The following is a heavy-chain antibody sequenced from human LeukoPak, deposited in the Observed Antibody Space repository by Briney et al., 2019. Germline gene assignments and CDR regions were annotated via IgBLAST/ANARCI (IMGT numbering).Heavy chain of an antibody. CDR3: ASMGPYDYVWGSYRSFDY. CDR2: IYYSGST. V-gene: IGHV4-59*04. Sequence: PSETLSLTCTVSGGSISSYYWNWIRQPPGTGLEWIGYIYYSGSTYYNPSLKSRVTISVDTSKNQFSLKLSSVTAADTAVYYCASMGPYDYVWGSYRSFDYWGQGTLVTVSS. D-gene: IGHD3-16*02. J-gene: IGHJ4*02. CDR1: GGSISSYY.